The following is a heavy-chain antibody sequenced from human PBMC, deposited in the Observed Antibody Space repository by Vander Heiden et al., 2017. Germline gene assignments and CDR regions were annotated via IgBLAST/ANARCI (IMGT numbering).Heavy chain of an antibody. D-gene: IGHD1-26*01. Sequence: EVQLVESGGGLVKPGGSLRLSCAASGFTLSHAWMSWVRQAPGKGLEWVGRIKSKTDGGTTDYAAPVKGRFTISRDDSKNTLYLQMNSLKTEDTAVYYCTTDSSGSYRYYFDYWGQGTLVTVSS. CDR3: TTDSSGSYRYYFDY. CDR1: GFTLSHAW. CDR2: IKSKTDGGTT. J-gene: IGHJ4*02. V-gene: IGHV3-15*01.